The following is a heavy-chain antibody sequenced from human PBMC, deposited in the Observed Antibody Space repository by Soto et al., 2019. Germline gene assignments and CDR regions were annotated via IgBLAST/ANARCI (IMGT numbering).Heavy chain of an antibody. CDR3: ARDRGYSYGYFWFDP. CDR1: GGSISSYY. V-gene: IGHV4-59*01. J-gene: IGHJ5*02. Sequence: QVQLQESGPGLVKPSETLSLTCTVSGGSISSYYWSWIRQPPGKGLEWIGYIYYSGSTNYNPSLKSRVTISVDTSKSQFSLKLSSVTAADTAVYYCARDRGYSYGYFWFDPWGQGTLVTVSS. D-gene: IGHD5-18*01. CDR2: IYYSGST.